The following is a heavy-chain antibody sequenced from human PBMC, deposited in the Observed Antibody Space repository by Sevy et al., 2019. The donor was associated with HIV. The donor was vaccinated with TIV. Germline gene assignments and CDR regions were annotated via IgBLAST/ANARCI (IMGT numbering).Heavy chain of an antibody. CDR1: GFTFSSYA. V-gene: IGHV3-30-3*01. J-gene: IGHJ4*02. Sequence: GGSLRLSCAASGFTFSSYAMHWVRQAPGKGLEWVAVISYDGSNKYYADSVKGRFTISRDNSKNTLYLQMNSLRAEDTAVSYCARGNQMVYAILMGYYFDYWGQGTLVTVSS. D-gene: IGHD2-8*01. CDR2: ISYDGSNK. CDR3: ARGNQMVYAILMGYYFDY.